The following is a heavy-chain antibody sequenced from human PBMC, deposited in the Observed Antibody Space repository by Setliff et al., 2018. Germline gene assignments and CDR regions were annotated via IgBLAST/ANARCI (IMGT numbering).Heavy chain of an antibody. CDR1: GGTFSSYA. Sequence: SVKVSCKASGGTFSSYAISWVRQAPGQGLEWMGGIIPILGIANYAQKFQGRVTITADESTSTAYMELSSLRSEDTAVYYCARNGDSSGYSYDAFDIWGQGTMVTVSS. V-gene: IGHV1-69*10. CDR2: IIPILGIA. D-gene: IGHD3-22*01. J-gene: IGHJ3*02. CDR3: ARNGDSSGYSYDAFDI.